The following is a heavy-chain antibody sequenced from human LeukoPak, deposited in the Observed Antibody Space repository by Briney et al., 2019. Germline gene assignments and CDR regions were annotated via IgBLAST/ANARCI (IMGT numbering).Heavy chain of an antibody. CDR2: IHPKSGDT. CDR3: ARDPALYYYGPPFDP. V-gene: IGHV1-2*02. D-gene: IGHD3-10*01. CDR1: GYTFTGYY. J-gene: IGHJ5*02. Sequence: ASVKVSCKASGYTFTGYYMHWVRQAPGQGFEWMGWIHPKSGDTSYAQKFQGRVTMTRDTSVTTTYMELSRLRFDDTAMYYCARDPALYYYGPPFDPWGQGTLVTVTS.